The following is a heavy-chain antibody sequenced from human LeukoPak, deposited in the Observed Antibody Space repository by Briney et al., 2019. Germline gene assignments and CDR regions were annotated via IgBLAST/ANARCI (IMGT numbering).Heavy chain of an antibody. V-gene: IGHV7-4-1*02. CDR1: GYTFNRYA. D-gene: IGHD6-6*01. CDR3: ARGPEYSSNSNALDI. J-gene: IGHJ3*02. CDR2: INTNTGNP. Sequence: GASVKVSCKASGYTFNRYAMNWVRQAPGQGLEWMGWINTNTGNPTYAQGFTGRFVFSLDTSVSTACLQISSLKSEDSAVYYCARGPEYSSNSNALDIWGQGTMVTVSS.